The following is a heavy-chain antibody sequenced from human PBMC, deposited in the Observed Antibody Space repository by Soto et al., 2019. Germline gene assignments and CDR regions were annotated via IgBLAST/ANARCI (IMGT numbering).Heavy chain of an antibody. J-gene: IGHJ6*02. CDR3: ARVRGIASRNYYDGMDV. CDR2: TYPADSDT. CDR1: GYSFSSYW. V-gene: IGHV5-51*01. D-gene: IGHD6-6*01. Sequence: PGESLKISCKGSGYSFSSYWIGWVRQMPGKGLEWMGITYPADSDTRYSPSFQGQVTISADKSISTAYLQWSSLKASDTAMYYCARVRGIASRNYYDGMDVLGQGTTVTVSS.